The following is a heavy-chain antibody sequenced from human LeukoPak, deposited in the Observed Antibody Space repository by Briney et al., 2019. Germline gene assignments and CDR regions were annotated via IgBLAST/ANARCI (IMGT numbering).Heavy chain of an antibody. V-gene: IGHV3-7*01. D-gene: IGHD4-11*01. CDR2: IKQDGSEK. CDR1: GFTFRDYW. CDR3: ARGGVTTVTY. J-gene: IGHJ4*02. Sequence: GGSLRLSCAASGFTFRDYWMSWVRRAPGKELEWVANIKQDGSEKNYVDSVKGRFTISRDNAKNSLYLQMNSLRAEDTAVYYCARGGVTTVTYWGQGTLVTVSS.